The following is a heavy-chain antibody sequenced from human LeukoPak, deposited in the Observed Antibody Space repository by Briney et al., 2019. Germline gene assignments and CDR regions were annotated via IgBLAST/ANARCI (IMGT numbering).Heavy chain of an antibody. V-gene: IGHV3-48*03. CDR2: ISSSGTTR. D-gene: IGHD2-2*01. Sequence: GGSLRLSCSASGFIFSGYEMNWVRQAPGKGLEWVSYISSSGTTRYYADSVKSRFTISRDNAKNSLYLQMNSLRDEDTAVYYCARGSSLGGSWFDPWGQGTLVTVSS. CDR1: GFIFSGYE. J-gene: IGHJ5*02. CDR3: ARGSSLGGSWFDP.